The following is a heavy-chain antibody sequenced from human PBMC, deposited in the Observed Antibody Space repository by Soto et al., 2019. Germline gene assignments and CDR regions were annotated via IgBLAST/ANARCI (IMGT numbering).Heavy chain of an antibody. D-gene: IGHD1-1*01. J-gene: IGHJ6*02. V-gene: IGHV3-7*01. CDR1: GFTFSSYW. Sequence: GGSLRLSCAASGFTFSSYWMSWVRQAPGKGLEWVANIKQDGSEKYYVDSVKGRFTISRDNAKNSLYRQMNSLRAEDTAVYYCARDRRGTTARSVYGMDVWGQGTTVTVSS. CDR3: ARDRRGTTARSVYGMDV. CDR2: IKQDGSEK.